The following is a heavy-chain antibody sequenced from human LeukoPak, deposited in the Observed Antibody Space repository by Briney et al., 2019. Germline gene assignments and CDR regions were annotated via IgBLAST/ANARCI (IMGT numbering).Heavy chain of an antibody. CDR3: ARDIITGTTDY. Sequence: SETLSLTCTVSGGSISSYYWSWIRQPPGKGLKWIGYIYYSGSTNYNPSLKSRVTISVDMSKNQFSLKRSSVTAADTAVYYCARDIITGTTDYWGQGTLVTVSS. J-gene: IGHJ4*02. CDR1: GGSISSYY. D-gene: IGHD1-7*01. V-gene: IGHV4-59*01. CDR2: IYYSGST.